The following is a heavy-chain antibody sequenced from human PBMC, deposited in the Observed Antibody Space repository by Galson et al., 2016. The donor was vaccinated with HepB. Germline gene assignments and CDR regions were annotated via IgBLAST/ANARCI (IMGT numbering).Heavy chain of an antibody. D-gene: IGHD1-26*01. Sequence: SLRLSCAASGFTISTYWMSWVRQAPGQGLEWVSLISASGGSAHYADSVKGRFTISRDNSKNTLFLQVNSLRDEDTAVYYCAKVGAEGWVGPTVYFDYWGQGTLVTVSS. CDR2: ISASGGSA. V-gene: IGHV3-23*01. CDR1: GFTISTYW. CDR3: AKVGAEGWVGPTVYFDY. J-gene: IGHJ4*02.